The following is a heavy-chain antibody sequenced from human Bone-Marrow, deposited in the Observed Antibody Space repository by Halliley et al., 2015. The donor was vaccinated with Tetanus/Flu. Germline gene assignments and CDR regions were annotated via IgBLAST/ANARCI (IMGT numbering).Heavy chain of an antibody. Sequence: TLSLTCFVSGASITATRNSWGWIRQPPGKGLEWIGSLYYSGSTFYNPSLKSRVIISVDTSKNHLSLNLNSVTAADTAVYYCARHYRHWLFDYWGQGTLVTVSS. D-gene: IGHD3-16*02. J-gene: IGHJ4*02. CDR2: LYYSGST. CDR3: ARHYRHWLFDY. CDR1: GASITATRNS. V-gene: IGHV4-39*01.